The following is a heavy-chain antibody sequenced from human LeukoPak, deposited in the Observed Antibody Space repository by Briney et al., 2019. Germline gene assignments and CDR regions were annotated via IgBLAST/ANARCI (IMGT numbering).Heavy chain of an antibody. V-gene: IGHV3-48*01. CDR3: AKSQQLVPDY. CDR1: GFTFSSYN. D-gene: IGHD6-13*01. CDR2: ISSSSSTI. Sequence: PGGSLRLSCAASGFTFSSYNMNWVRQAPGKGLEWVSYISSSSSTIYYADSVKGRFTISRDNAKNSLYLQMNSLRAEDTAVYYCAKSQQLVPDYWGQGTLVTVSS. J-gene: IGHJ4*02.